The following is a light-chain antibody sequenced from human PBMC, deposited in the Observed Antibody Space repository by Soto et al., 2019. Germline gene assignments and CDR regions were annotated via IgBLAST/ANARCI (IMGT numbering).Light chain of an antibody. Sequence: QSVLTQAPSASGTPGPWVTISCSGSTSNIGTQTVNWYQQLSGTAPKLLIHSTDQRPSGVPDRFSASKSGTSASLAIGGLQSDDEADYYCSAWDDTLNGWVFGGGTKLTVL. CDR3: SAWDDTLNGWV. J-gene: IGLJ3*02. CDR1: TSNIGTQT. CDR2: STD. V-gene: IGLV1-44*01.